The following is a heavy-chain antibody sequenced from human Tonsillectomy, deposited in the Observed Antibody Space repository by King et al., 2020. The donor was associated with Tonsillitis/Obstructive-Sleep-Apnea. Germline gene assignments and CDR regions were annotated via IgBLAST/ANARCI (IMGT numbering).Heavy chain of an antibody. J-gene: IGHJ2*01. Sequence: VQLVESGAEVKKPGESLKISCQGSGYSFTNHWIGWVRQMPGKGLERMGIIYPDDSDSRYSPSFQGQVTFSADKSINTVYLQCGSLKTSDTAIYFCARDSRSVVDNWYFDLWGRGTLVTVSS. CDR1: GYSFTNHW. V-gene: IGHV5-51*03. CDR2: IYPDDSDS. D-gene: IGHD3-22*01. CDR3: ARDSRSVVDNWYFDL.